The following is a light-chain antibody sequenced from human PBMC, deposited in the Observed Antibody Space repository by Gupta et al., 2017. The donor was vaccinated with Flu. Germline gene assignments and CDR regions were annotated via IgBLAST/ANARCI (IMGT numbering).Light chain of an antibody. Sequence: SLGGRATINCKSSQNGRVNPNNREYLAWYQQKPGQPPKLIIYWASTRESGVPDRFTGRGSGTDFTLTISSLQAEDVAVYYCQQDYNTPNTFGQGTLMEIK. J-gene: IGKJ5*01. CDR1: QNGRVNPNNREY. V-gene: IGKV4-1*01. CDR2: WAS. CDR3: QQDYNTPNT.